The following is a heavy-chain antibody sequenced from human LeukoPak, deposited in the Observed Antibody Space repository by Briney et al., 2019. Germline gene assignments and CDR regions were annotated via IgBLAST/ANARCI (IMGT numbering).Heavy chain of an antibody. J-gene: IGHJ1*01. Sequence: PSETLSLTCTVSGGSISSSSYYWGWIRQPPGKGLEWIGSIYYSGRTYYNPSLKSRVTISIDTSKNQFSLNLSSVTAADTAVYYCARRPYYDSTGYLDWGQGTLVTVSS. CDR3: ARRPYYDSTGYLD. V-gene: IGHV4-39*01. CDR2: IYYSGRT. D-gene: IGHD3-22*01. CDR1: GGSISSSSYY.